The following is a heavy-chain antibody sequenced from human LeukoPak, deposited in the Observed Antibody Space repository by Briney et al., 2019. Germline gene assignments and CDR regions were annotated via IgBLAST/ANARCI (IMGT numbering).Heavy chain of an antibody. J-gene: IGHJ6*03. D-gene: IGHD1-14*01. Sequence: PGGSLRLSCVASGFTVSRNVRSWVRQAPGKGLEWVSLIYSDDRAFYADSVKGRFTISRNNSKNTLFLQMSSLKPEDTAIYYCARDLAGFQEPRYYYYMDVWGKGTTVTVSS. CDR2: IYSDDRA. CDR1: GFTVSRNV. CDR3: ARDLAGFQEPRYYYYMDV. V-gene: IGHV3-66*02.